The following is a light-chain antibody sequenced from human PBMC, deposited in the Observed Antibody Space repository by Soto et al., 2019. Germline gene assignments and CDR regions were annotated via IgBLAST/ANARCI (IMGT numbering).Light chain of an antibody. CDR2: EVS. V-gene: IGLV2-8*01. J-gene: IGLJ2*01. CDR3: TSYGGSNTLV. CDR1: SSDVGGYNY. Sequence: QSALTQPPSASGSPGQSVAISCTGTSSDVGGYNYVSWYQQHPGKAPKLMISEVSKRPSGVPDRFSGSKSGNTASLTVSGLQAEDEADYYCTSYGGSNTLVFGGGTKVTVL.